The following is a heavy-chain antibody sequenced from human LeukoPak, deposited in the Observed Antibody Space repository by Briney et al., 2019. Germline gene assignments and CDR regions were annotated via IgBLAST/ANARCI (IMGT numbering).Heavy chain of an antibody. D-gene: IGHD4-17*01. V-gene: IGHV1-8*01. Sequence: ASVKVSCKASGYTFTSYDINWVRQATGQGLEWMGWMNPNSGNTGYAQKFQGRVTMTRNTSISTAYMELSSLRSEDTAVYYCATTTVTTLDYYYGMDVRGQGTTVTVSS. CDR2: MNPNSGNT. CDR1: GYTFTSYD. CDR3: ATTTVTTLDYYYGMDV. J-gene: IGHJ6*02.